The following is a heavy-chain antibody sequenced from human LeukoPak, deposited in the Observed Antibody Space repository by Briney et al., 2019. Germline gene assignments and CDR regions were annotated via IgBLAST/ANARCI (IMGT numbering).Heavy chain of an antibody. J-gene: IGHJ4*02. CDR1: GFTFSDHY. CDR2: TRNKANSYTT. V-gene: IGHV3-72*01. CDR3: ARVSSGY. Sequence: GGSLRLSCAASGFTFSDHYMDWVRQAPGKGLEWVGRTRNKANSYTTEYAASVKGRFTISRDDSKNSLYLQMNSLKTEDTAVYYCARVSSGYWGQGTLVTVPS.